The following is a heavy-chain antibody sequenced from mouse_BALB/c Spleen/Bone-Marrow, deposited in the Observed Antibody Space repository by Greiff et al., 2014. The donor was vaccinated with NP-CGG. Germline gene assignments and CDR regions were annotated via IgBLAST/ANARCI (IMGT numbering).Heavy chain of an antibody. CDR2: IRNKANGYTT. D-gene: IGHD4-1*02. Sequence: EVMLVESGGGLVQPGGSLRLSCTTSGFTFTDYYMSWVRQPPGKALEWLGFIRNKANGYTTEYSASVKGRFTISRDSSQSILYLQMNALRAEDNATYYYKRTTGTPYLDYWGQGTTLTVSS. J-gene: IGHJ2*01. CDR3: KRTTGTPYLDY. CDR1: GFTFTDYY. V-gene: IGHV7-3*02.